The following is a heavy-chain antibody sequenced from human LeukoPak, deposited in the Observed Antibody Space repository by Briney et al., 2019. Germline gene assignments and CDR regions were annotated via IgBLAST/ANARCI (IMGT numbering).Heavy chain of an antibody. CDR1: EFTFSTYI. CDR3: ARGDRWFDY. CDR2: ISSSSAYI. J-gene: IGHJ4*02. D-gene: IGHD5-24*01. Sequence: GGSLRLSCAASEFTFSTYIMNWVRQAPGKGLEWVSSISSSSAYIYYADSARGRFTISRDNAKNSLYLQMNSLRAEDTAVYYCARGDRWFDYWGQGTLVTVSA. V-gene: IGHV3-21*01.